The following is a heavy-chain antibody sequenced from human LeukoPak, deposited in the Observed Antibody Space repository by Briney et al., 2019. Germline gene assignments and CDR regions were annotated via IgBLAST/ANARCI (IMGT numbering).Heavy chain of an antibody. D-gene: IGHD1/OR15-1a*01. V-gene: IGHV3-48*04. CDR1: GFTFSTYT. CDR2: ISSSGSTI. J-gene: IGHJ4*02. CDR3: AREITGTGKDY. Sequence: PGGSLRLSCAASGFTFSTYTMNWVRQAPGKGLEWVSYISSSGSTIYYADSVKGRFTISRDNAKNSLYLQMNSLRAEDTAVYYCAREITGTGKDYWGQGTLVTVSS.